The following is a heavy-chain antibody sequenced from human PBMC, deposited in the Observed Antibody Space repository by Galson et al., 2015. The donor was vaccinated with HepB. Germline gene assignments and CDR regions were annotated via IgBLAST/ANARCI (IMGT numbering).Heavy chain of an antibody. CDR1: GFTFSTYA. Sequence: SLRLSCAASGFTFSTYAMSWVRQAPGKGLEWVSALTRDGGSTFYADSVKGRFTISRDNSKNTLYLQMNSLSAEDTAVYFCAKIAPTDCTGTSCQFDYWGQGTLVTVSS. CDR2: LTRDGGST. CDR3: AKIAPTDCTGTSCQFDY. J-gene: IGHJ4*02. D-gene: IGHD2-2*01. V-gene: IGHV3-23*01.